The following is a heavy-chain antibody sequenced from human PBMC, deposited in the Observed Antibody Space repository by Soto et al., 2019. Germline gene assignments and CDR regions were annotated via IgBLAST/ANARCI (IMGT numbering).Heavy chain of an antibody. V-gene: IGHV3-48*01. CDR2: ISSSSSTI. CDR3: ARIAVAGHYWYFDL. D-gene: IGHD6-19*01. J-gene: IGHJ2*01. CDR1: GFTFSSYS. Sequence: GGSLRLSCAASGFTFSSYSMNWVRQAPGKGLEWVSDISSSSSTIYYADSVKGRFTISRDNAKNSLYLQMNSLRAEDTAVYYCARIAVAGHYWYFDLWGRGTLVTVSS.